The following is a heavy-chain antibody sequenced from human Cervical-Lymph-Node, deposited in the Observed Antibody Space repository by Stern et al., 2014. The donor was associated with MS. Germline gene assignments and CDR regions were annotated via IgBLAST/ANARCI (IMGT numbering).Heavy chain of an antibody. V-gene: IGHV2-5*02. Sequence: QVTLKESCPALVKPTQTLTPTCTFSGFSLSTSGLGVGWIRQPPAEALEWLAYIYWDDQKRYSPSLKSRLTITKDTSKNQVVLTLTNVDPVDTATYYCAHRTAGPFDYWGQGTLVTVSS. CDR3: AHRTAGPFDY. CDR1: GFSLSTSGLG. J-gene: IGHJ4*02. CDR2: IYWDDQK.